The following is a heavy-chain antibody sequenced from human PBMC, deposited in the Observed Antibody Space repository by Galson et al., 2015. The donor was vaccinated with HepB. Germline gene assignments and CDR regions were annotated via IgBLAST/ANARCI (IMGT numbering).Heavy chain of an antibody. CDR3: ARGVYYGSLWFQH. CDR2: IWYDGSNK. D-gene: IGHD3-10*01. V-gene: IGHV3-33*08. CDR1: GFTFSSYG. J-gene: IGHJ1*01. Sequence: LRLSCAASGFTFSSYGMHWVRQAPGKGLEWVAVIWYDGSNKYYAVSVKGRFTISRDNSKNTLYLQMNSLRAEDTAVYYCARGVYYGSLWFQHWGQGTLVTVSS.